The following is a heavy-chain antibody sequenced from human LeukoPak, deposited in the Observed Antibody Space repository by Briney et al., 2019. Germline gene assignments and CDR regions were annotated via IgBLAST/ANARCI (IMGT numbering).Heavy chain of an antibody. D-gene: IGHD1-26*01. CDR3: ATEDFDGIVGPIDSFDV. CDR1: GYTFTGYY. V-gene: IGHV1-2*02. J-gene: IGHJ3*01. CDR2: INPNSGGT. Sequence: GASVKVSCKASGYTFTGYYMHWVRQAPGQGLEWMGWINPNSGGTNYAQKFQGRVTMTEDTSTGTAYMELSSLRSDDTAVYYCATEDFDGIVGPIDSFDVWGQGTMVTVSP.